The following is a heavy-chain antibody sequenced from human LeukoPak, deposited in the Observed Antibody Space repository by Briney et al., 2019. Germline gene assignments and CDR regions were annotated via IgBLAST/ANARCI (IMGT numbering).Heavy chain of an antibody. J-gene: IGHJ4*02. CDR1: GFTFSDYY. V-gene: IGHV3-11*04. CDR3: GRGHWGLGY. CDR2: ISNSGDSI. Sequence: GGSLRLSCAASGFTFSDYYMSWIRQAPGKGLEWVSFISNSGDSIYYADSVKGRFITSRDNAKSSLYLQMNSLRAEDTALYYCGRGHWGLGYWGQGALVTVSS. D-gene: IGHD7-27*01.